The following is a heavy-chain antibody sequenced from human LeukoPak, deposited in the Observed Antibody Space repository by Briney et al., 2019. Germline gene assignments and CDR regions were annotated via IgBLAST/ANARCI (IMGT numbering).Heavy chain of an antibody. D-gene: IGHD6-13*01. V-gene: IGHV3-7*01. J-gene: IGHJ4*02. CDR2: IKYDGDEE. Sequence: GGSLRLSCAASGFTFSNYWMSWMRQAPGKGLEWVANIKYDGDEEYYVDSVKGRFTISRDNAKNSLYLQLNSLRVEDTAVYYCKSGGAAPGSFDNWGQGTLVTVSP. CDR1: GFTFSNYW. CDR3: KSGGAAPGSFDN.